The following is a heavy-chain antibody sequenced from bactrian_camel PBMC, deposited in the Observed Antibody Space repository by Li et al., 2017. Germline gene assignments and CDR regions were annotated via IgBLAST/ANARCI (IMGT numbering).Heavy chain of an antibody. CDR3: AASDMGGYCRGGHMTAYNY. V-gene: IGHV3S6*01. D-gene: IGHD3*01. J-gene: IGHJ4*01. CDR2: IYTNGDI. CDR1: GYYYTRNC. Sequence: HVQLVESGGGSVQTGGSLRLSCVASGYYYTRNCMGWFRQAPGKEREGVARIYTNGDIFYDDSVKGRFTISRGNADNTLYLQMSNLKPGDTAVYYCAASDMGGYCRGGHMTAYNYWGQGTQVTVS.